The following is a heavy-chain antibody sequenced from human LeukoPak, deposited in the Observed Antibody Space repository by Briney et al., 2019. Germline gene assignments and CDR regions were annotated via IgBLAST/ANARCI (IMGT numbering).Heavy chain of an antibody. CDR3: ARDSRFYGSGSTALDY. CDR2: IHPEGNEK. Sequence: GGSLRLSCAVSGFTFSNFWMSWVRQAPGRGLEWVANIHPEGNEKYHVESVKGRFTISRDNAKNSLYLQMNSLRAEDTAVYYCARDSRFYGSGSTALDYWGQGTLVTVSS. J-gene: IGHJ4*02. CDR1: GFTFSNFW. V-gene: IGHV3-7*01. D-gene: IGHD3-10*01.